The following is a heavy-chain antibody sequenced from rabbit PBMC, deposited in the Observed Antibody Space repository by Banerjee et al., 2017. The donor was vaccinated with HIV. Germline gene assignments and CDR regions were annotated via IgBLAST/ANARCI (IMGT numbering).Heavy chain of an antibody. Sequence: QLKETGGGLVQPGGSLTLSCKASGFDLTTYYMNWVRQAPGKGLEWIGSIYGDKGRPYYASWVSGRFTISSDNAQNTVDLQMNSLTAADTATYFCARDAGVADYGYATGFNLWGQGTLVTV. CDR2: IYGDKGRP. CDR1: GFDLTTYY. CDR3: ARDAGVADYGYATGFNL. J-gene: IGHJ4*01. V-gene: IGHV1S7*01. D-gene: IGHD6-1*01.